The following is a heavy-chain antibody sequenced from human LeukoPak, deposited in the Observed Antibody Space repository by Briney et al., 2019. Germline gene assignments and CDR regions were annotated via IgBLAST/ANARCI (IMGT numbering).Heavy chain of an antibody. CDR2: IYYSGST. CDR3: ARGDFWSGYYWDY. J-gene: IGHJ4*02. D-gene: IGHD3-3*01. Sequence: SETLSLTCTVSGGSISSYYWSWIRQPAGKGLEWIGSIYYSGSTYYNPSLKSRVTISVDTSKNQFSLKLSSVTAADTAVYYCARGDFWSGYYWDYWGQGTLVTVSS. V-gene: IGHV4-59*05. CDR1: GGSISSYY.